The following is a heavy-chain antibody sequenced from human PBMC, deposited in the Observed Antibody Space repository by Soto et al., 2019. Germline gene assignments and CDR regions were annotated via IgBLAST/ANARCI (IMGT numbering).Heavy chain of an antibody. D-gene: IGHD3-10*01. V-gene: IGHV1-18*01. J-gene: IGHJ6*02. CDR1: GYTFTSYG. Sequence: QVQLVQSGAEVKKPGASVKVSCKASGYTFTSYGISWVRQAPGQGLEWMGWISAYNGNTNYAQKLQGRVTMTTDTSTSTAYMVLRSLRSDDTAVYYCARVAITLVREVSFYYYYGMDVCGQGTTVTVSS. CDR3: ARVAITLVREVSFYYYYGMDV. CDR2: ISAYNGNT.